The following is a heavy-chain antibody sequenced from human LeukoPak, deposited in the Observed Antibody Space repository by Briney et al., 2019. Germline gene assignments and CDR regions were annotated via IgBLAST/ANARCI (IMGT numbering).Heavy chain of an antibody. Sequence: PSETLSLTCAVYGGSFSGYYWSWIRQPPGKGLEWIGEINHSGSTNYNPSLKSRVTISVDTSKNQFSLKLSSVTAADTAMYYCARTIVVVPAAIYYGMDLWGQGTTVTVSS. CDR1: GGSFSGYY. CDR2: INHSGST. J-gene: IGHJ6*02. V-gene: IGHV4-34*01. D-gene: IGHD2-2*01. CDR3: ARTIVVVPAAIYYGMDL.